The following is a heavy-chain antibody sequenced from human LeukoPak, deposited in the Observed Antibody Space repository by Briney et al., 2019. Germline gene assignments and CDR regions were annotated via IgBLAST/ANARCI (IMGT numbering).Heavy chain of an antibody. CDR3: ARAYGGNPAWDY. CDR1: GGSFSSGDYY. Sequence: PSETLSLTCTVSGGSFSSGDYYWSWIRQRPGKGLEWVACIHHSGSTYYSPSLKSRVTISVDTSKNQFSLKVSSLTAADTAVYYCARAYGGNPAWDYWGQGTLVTASS. D-gene: IGHD4-23*01. CDR2: IHHSGST. J-gene: IGHJ4*02. V-gene: IGHV4-31*03.